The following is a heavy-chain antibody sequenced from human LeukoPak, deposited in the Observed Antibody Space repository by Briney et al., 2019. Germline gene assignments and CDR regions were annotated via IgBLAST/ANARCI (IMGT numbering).Heavy chain of an antibody. V-gene: IGHV1-69*05. D-gene: IGHD3-22*01. J-gene: IGHJ5*02. Sequence: ASVKVSCKASGGTFSSYAISWVRQAPGQGLEWMGRIIPIFGTANYAQKFQGRVTITTDESTSTAYMELSSLRSEDTAVYYCARGGYYDSSGLNWFDPRGQGTLVTVSS. CDR2: IIPIFGTA. CDR1: GGTFSSYA. CDR3: ARGGYYDSSGLNWFDP.